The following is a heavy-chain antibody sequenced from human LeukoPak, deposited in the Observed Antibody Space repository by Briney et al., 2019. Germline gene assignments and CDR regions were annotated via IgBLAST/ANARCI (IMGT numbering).Heavy chain of an antibody. CDR3: ARDRVAVAGKAYFDY. Sequence: GGSLRLSCAASGFNFHDHAMSCFRQAPGKGLEWVSTIYWNVDSTTYADSVKGRFTISRDNAKNSLYLQMNSLRAEDTAFYYCARDRVAVAGKAYFDYWGQGTLVTVSS. D-gene: IGHD6-19*01. CDR1: GFNFHDHA. V-gene: IGHV3-20*04. CDR2: IYWNVDST. J-gene: IGHJ4*02.